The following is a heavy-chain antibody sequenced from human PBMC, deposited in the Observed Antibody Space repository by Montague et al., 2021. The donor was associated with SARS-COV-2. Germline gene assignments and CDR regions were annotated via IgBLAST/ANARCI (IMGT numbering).Heavy chain of an antibody. CDR3: AHLIRYYDIFTGIPFDY. J-gene: IGHJ4*02. Sequence: PALVKPTQTLTLICSFSGFSLDTRGAAVAWIRQPPGKALEWVGVIYSNDEKRYSPSLRNRLTITKDTAKNQVVLSLTYVDPVDTATYYCAHLIRYYDIFTGIPFDYWGQGSQVTISS. V-gene: IGHV2-5*01. CDR1: GFSLDTRGAA. D-gene: IGHD3-9*01. CDR2: IYSNDEK.